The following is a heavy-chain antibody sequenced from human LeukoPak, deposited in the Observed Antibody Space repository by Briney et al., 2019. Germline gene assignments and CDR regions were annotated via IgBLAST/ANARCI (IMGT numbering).Heavy chain of an antibody. Sequence: GGSLRLSCAASGFTFSSYAMHWVRQAPGKGLEWVAVISYDGSNKYYADSVKGRFTISRDNSKNTLYLQMNNLRAEDTAVYYCAREELQAPVVTTTPPFDYWGQGTLVTVSS. D-gene: IGHD2-21*02. J-gene: IGHJ4*02. CDR2: ISYDGSNK. V-gene: IGHV3-30-3*01. CDR3: AREELQAPVVTTTPPFDY. CDR1: GFTFSSYA.